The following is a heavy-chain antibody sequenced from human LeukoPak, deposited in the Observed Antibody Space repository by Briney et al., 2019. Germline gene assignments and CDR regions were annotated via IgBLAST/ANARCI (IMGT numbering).Heavy chain of an antibody. D-gene: IGHD2-2*01. Sequence: KTSETLSLTCTVSGGSISTYYWNWIRQPPGKGLEWIGYVYYSGSTNYNPSLKSRVTISVDTSKNHFSLKVSSVTAADTAVYYCARGSTSDPHFQHWGQGTLVTVSS. CDR1: GGSISTYY. CDR3: ARGSTSDPHFQH. CDR2: VYYSGST. J-gene: IGHJ1*01. V-gene: IGHV4-59*01.